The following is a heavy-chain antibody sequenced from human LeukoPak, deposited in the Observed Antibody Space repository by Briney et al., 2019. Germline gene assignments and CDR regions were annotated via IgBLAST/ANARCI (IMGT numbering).Heavy chain of an antibody. CDR3: XXXVGYYGSGNYPDYFDY. CDR1: GFTFSSYE. CDR2: ISTSGSTI. V-gene: IGHV3-48*03. J-gene: IGHJ4*02. Sequence: GGSLRLSCAASGFTFSSYEMNWVRQAPGKGLEWLSYISTSGSTIYYADSVKGRFTISRDNSKNSLYLQMSSLRAEDTAVYYXXXXVGYYGSGNYPDYFDYWGRGTLVTVSS. D-gene: IGHD3-10*01.